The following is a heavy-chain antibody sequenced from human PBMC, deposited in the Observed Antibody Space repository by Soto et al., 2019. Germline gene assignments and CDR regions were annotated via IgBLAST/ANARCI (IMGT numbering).Heavy chain of an antibody. J-gene: IGHJ1*01. Sequence: EVQLLESGGGLVQPGGSLRLSCAASGFTFSSYAMSWVRQAPGKGLEWVSAISGSGGSTYYADSVKGRFTISRDNSKNTLYLQMNSLRAEDTAVYYCAKDPVDDDSSPEYFQHWGQGTLVTVSS. CDR2: ISGSGGST. CDR1: GFTFSSYA. D-gene: IGHD3-22*01. CDR3: AKDPVDDDSSPEYFQH. V-gene: IGHV3-23*01.